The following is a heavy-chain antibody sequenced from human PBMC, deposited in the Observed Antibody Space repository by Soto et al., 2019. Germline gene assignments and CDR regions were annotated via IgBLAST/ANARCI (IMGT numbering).Heavy chain of an antibody. V-gene: IGHV4-59*08. D-gene: IGHD5-18*01. CDR1: GGSISSYF. CDR3: ARHKRYRADTNKNWFDP. Sequence: SETLSLTCTVSGGSISSYFWSWIRQPPGKGLEWIGYIYYSGGTNYNPSLKSRVTISVDTSKNQFSLKLSSVTAADTAVYYCARHKRYRADTNKNWFDPWGQGTLVTVSS. J-gene: IGHJ5*02. CDR2: IYYSGGT.